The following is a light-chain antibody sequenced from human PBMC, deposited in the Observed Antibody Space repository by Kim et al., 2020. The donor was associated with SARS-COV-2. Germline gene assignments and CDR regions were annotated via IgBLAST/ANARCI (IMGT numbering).Light chain of an antibody. J-gene: IGKJ2*01. Sequence: DIQMTQSPSSLSASVGDRVTIACRANHNVNKYLNWYQKTPGRAPKLLIYGASNLQNGVPSRFSGSGSGTDFTLTITGLEPEDSATYYCQQCYSTPVTFGQGPSWRS. CDR2: GAS. CDR1: HNVNKY. CDR3: QQCYSTPVT. V-gene: IGKV1-39*01.